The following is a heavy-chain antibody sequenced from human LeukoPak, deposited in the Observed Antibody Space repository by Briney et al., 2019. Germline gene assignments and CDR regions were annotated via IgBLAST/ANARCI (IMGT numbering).Heavy chain of an antibody. V-gene: IGHV1-18*01. Sequence: GASVKVSCKSSGYTFTSYGISWVRQAPGQGLEWMGWISPYKGNTDYAQKFQGRVTITADKSTSTAYMELSSLRSEDTAVYYCARNLYGGNSWDVFDYWGQGTLVTVSS. CDR3: ARNLYGGNSWDVFDY. D-gene: IGHD4-23*01. CDR1: GYTFTSYG. J-gene: IGHJ4*02. CDR2: ISPYKGNT.